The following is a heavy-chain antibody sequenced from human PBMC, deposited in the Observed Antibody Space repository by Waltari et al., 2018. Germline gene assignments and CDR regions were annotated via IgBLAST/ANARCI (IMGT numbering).Heavy chain of an antibody. Sequence: VQLVQSGAEVKKPGSSVKVSCKASGGTFSSYAISWVRQAPGQGLEWMGRINTNTGNPTYAQGFTGRFVFSLDTSVSTAYLQISSLKAEDTAVYYCAREELGIFPDYWGQGTLVTVSS. CDR1: GGTFSSYA. J-gene: IGHJ4*02. CDR3: AREELGIFPDY. CDR2: INTNTGNP. V-gene: IGHV7-4-1*02. D-gene: IGHD3-16*01.